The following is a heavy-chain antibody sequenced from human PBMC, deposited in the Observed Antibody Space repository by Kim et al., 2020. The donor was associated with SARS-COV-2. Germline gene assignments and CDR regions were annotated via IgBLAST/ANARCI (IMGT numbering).Heavy chain of an antibody. J-gene: IGHJ6*02. Sequence: SVKVSCKASGGTFSSYAISWVRQAPGQGLEWMGGIIPIFGTANYAQKFQGRVTITADESTSTAYMELSSLRSEDTAVYYCARESGSYYDDYYYGMDGWGQGAKVTVS. CDR2: IIPIFGTA. D-gene: IGHD1-26*01. CDR1: GGTFSSYA. CDR3: ARESGSYYDDYYYGMDG. V-gene: IGHV1-69*13.